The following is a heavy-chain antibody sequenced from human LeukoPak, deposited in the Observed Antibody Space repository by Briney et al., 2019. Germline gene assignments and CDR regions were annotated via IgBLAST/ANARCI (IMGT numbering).Heavy chain of an antibody. D-gene: IGHD2-21*01. Sequence: SQTLSLTCTVSGGSISSGGYYWSWIRQHPGKGLEWIGYIYYSGSTYYNPSLKSRVTISVDTSKNQFSLKLSSVTAADTAVYYCAREIKRAIDIWGQGTMVTVSS. CDR3: AREIKRAIDI. J-gene: IGHJ3*02. V-gene: IGHV4-31*03. CDR1: GGSISSGGYY. CDR2: IYYSGST.